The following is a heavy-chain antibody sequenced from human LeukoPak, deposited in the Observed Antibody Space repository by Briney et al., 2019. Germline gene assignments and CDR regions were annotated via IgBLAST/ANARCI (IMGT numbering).Heavy chain of an antibody. J-gene: IGHJ4*02. D-gene: IGHD1-26*01. V-gene: IGHV4-59*11. Sequence: SETLSLTCTVSGGSISSHYWSWIRQPPGKGLEWIGYIYYSGSTNYNPSLKSRVTISVDTSKNQFSLKLSSVTAADTAVYYCARGEKPYDYWGQGTLVSVSS. CDR1: GGSISSHY. CDR2: IYYSGST. CDR3: ARGEKPYDY.